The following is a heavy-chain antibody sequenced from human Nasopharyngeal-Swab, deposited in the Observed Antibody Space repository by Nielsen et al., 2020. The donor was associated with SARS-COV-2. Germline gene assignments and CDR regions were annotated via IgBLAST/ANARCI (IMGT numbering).Heavy chain of an antibody. Sequence: GESLKISCAASGFTLSSYWIYWVRQAPGKGLVWVSRINSDGSTTNYADSMKGRFTISRDNAKNTLYLQMNSLRAEDTAVYYCARSGLAGIDAFDLWGQETMVTVSS. J-gene: IGHJ3*01. CDR3: ARSGLAGIDAFDL. CDR2: INSDGSTT. D-gene: IGHD6-19*01. V-gene: IGHV3-74*01. CDR1: GFTLSSYW.